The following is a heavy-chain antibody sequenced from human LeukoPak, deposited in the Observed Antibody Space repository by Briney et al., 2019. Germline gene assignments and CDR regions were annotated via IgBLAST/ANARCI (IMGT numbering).Heavy chain of an antibody. J-gene: IGHJ4*02. CDR2: ISGSAGST. Sequence: GGSLRLSCPASGFTFTNAWMTWVRQAPGKGLEWVSAISGSAGSTYYAASVKGRFTISRDNSKNTLYLQMDSLRVEDTAVYYCAKEEAVAGPFDYWGQGTLVTVSS. CDR3: AKEEAVAGPFDY. CDR1: GFTFTNAW. V-gene: IGHV3-23*01. D-gene: IGHD6-19*01.